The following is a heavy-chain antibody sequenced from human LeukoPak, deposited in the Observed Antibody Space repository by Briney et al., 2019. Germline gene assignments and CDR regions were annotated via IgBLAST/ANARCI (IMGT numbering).Heavy chain of an antibody. J-gene: IGHJ3*02. Sequence: PSETLSLTCTVSGGSISSSSYYWGWIRQPPGKGLEWIGNIYYSGSTNYNPSLKSRVTISVDTSKNQFSLKLSSVTAADTAVYYCARSAWGYYYDSSGPDAFDIWGQGTMVTVSS. CDR1: GGSISSSSYY. CDR2: IYYSGST. V-gene: IGHV4-39*07. CDR3: ARSAWGYYYDSSGPDAFDI. D-gene: IGHD3-22*01.